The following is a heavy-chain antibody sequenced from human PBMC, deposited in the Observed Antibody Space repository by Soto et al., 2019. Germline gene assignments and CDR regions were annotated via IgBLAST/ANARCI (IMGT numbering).Heavy chain of an antibody. D-gene: IGHD6-19*01. V-gene: IGHV4-59*08. Sequence: SETLSLTCTVSGCSISGYHWNWIRQPPGKELEWIGYIYYSGTTAYNPFLKSRVTISLDMSRNQFSLKLTSVSVADTAVYYCARQLMAVPGTGFDYWGQGTMVT. CDR3: ARQLMAVPGTGFDY. CDR1: GCSISGYH. J-gene: IGHJ4*02. CDR2: IYYSGTT.